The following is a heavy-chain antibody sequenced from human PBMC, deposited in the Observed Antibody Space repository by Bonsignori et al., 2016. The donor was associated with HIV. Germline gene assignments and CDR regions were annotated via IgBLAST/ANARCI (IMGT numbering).Heavy chain of an antibody. Sequence: WVRQAPGQGLEWMGGIIPILGIANYAQKFQGRVTITADESTSTAYMELSSLRSEDTAVYYCARGDDYPDYWGQGTLVTVSS. D-gene: IGHD2-21*01. V-gene: IGHV1-69*10. CDR2: IIPILGIA. J-gene: IGHJ4*02. CDR3: ARGDDYPDY.